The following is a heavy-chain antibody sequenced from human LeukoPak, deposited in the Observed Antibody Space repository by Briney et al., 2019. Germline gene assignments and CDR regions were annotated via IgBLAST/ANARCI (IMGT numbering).Heavy chain of an antibody. J-gene: IGHJ4*02. CDR1: GYTFTSYG. CDR3: ASYYDSSGAPFDY. CDR2: IIPIFGTA. V-gene: IGHV1-69*05. Sequence: SVKVSCKASGYTFTSYGISWVRQAPGQGLEWMGGIIPIFGTANYAQKFQGRVTITTDESTSTAYMELSSLRSEDTAVYYCASYYDSSGAPFDYWGQGTLVTVSS. D-gene: IGHD3-22*01.